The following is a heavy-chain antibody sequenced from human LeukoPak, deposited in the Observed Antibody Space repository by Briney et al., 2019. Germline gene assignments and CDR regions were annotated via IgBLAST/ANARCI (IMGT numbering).Heavy chain of an antibody. Sequence: TSETLSLACAVSRYPINSVSSSFFWGWIRQPPGKGLEWIGSINRSGVTYYNPSLKSRVAISVDTSTNHFSLSLNSVTAADTAVYYCTRVSVAGAFVDWGQGTVVTVSS. D-gene: IGHD6-19*01. J-gene: IGHJ4*02. CDR2: INRSGVT. CDR1: RYPINSVSSSFF. CDR3: TRVSVAGAFVD. V-gene: IGHV4-38-2*01.